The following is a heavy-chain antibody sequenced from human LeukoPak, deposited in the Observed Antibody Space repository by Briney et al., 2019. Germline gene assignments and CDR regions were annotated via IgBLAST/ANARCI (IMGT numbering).Heavy chain of an antibody. V-gene: IGHV3-7*01. Sequence: PGGSLRLSCAASGFTFSSYWMSWVRQAPGKGLEWVANIKQDGSEKYYVDSVKGRFTISRDNAKNSLYLQMNSLRAEDTAVYYCARALDYYDSSGYYYFDYWGQGTLVTVSS. D-gene: IGHD3-22*01. J-gene: IGHJ4*02. CDR3: ARALDYYDSSGYYYFDY. CDR2: IKQDGSEK. CDR1: GFTFSSYW.